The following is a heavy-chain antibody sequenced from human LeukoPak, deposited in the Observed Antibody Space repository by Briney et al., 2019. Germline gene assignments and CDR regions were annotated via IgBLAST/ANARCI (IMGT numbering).Heavy chain of an antibody. D-gene: IGHD3-9*01. V-gene: IGHV3-21*01. Sequence: PGGSLRLSCAASGFTFSSYSMNWVRQAPGKGLEWVSSISSSSSYIYYADSVKGRFTISRDNAKNSLYLQMNSLRAEDTAVYYCARVRDYDILTGHLYDAFDIWGQGTMVTVSS. J-gene: IGHJ3*02. CDR2: ISSSSSYI. CDR3: ARVRDYDILTGHLYDAFDI. CDR1: GFTFSSYS.